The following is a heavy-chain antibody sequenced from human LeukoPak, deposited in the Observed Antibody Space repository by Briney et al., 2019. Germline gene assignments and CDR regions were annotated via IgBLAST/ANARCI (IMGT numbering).Heavy chain of an antibody. D-gene: IGHD2-15*01. V-gene: IGHV1-69*05. CDR2: IIPIFGTA. CDR1: GGTFSSYA. Sequence: SVKVSCKASGGTFSSYAISWVRQAPGQGLEWMGGIIPIFGTANYAQKFQGRVTITTDESTGTAYMELSSLRSEDTAVYYCARASVVVAATPYDRFDYWGQGTLVTVSS. J-gene: IGHJ4*02. CDR3: ARASVVVAATPYDRFDY.